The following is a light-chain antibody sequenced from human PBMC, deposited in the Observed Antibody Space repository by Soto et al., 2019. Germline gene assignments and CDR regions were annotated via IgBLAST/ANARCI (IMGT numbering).Light chain of an antibody. V-gene: IGKV3-11*01. J-gene: IGKJ2*01. CDR1: QSVSSS. CDR2: DAS. CDR3: QHYGSSPYT. Sequence: EIVLTQSPATLSLSPGERATLSCTASQSVSSSLAWYQQKPGQAPRLLIYDASNRATGIPARFSGSGSGTDFTLTISSLEPEDFAVYFCQHYGSSPYTFGQGTKVDIK.